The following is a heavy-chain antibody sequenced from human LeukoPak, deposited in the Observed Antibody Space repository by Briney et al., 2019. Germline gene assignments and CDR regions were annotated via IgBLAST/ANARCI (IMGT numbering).Heavy chain of an antibody. V-gene: IGHV4-30-2*01. J-gene: IGHJ4*02. D-gene: IGHD3-3*01. CDR3: ARDRSLDPNTVLPDY. CDR2: IYHSGST. CDR1: GGSISSGGYY. Sequence: SETLSLTCTVPGGSISSGGYYWSWIRQPPGKGLEWIGYIYHSGSTYYNPSLKSRVTISVDRSKNQFSLKLSSVTAADTAVYYCARDRSLDPNTVLPDYWGQGTLVTVSS.